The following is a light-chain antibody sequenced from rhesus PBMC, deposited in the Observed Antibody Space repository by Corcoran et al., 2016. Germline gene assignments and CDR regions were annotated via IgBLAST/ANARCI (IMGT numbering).Light chain of an antibody. J-gene: IGKJ1*01. CDR3: LRHNNYPWT. Sequence: DIQMTQSPSSLSASAGDTVTITCRASQDINSYLNWFQQKPGKPPNLLIYDATSLQSGVPLRFSGSGSGTDFTLTISSLQPEDFATYFCLRHNNYPWTFGQGTKVEIK. CDR2: DAT. V-gene: IGKV1-28*03. CDR1: QDINSY.